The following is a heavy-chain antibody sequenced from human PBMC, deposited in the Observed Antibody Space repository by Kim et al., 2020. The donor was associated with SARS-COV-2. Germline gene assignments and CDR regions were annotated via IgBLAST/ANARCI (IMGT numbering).Heavy chain of an antibody. CDR2: INHSGST. Sequence: SETLSLTCAVYGGSFSGYYWSWIRQPPGKGLEWIGEINHSGSTNYNPSLRSRVTISVDTSKNQFSLKLSSVTAADTAVYYCARGPPGHGSSTSCYGKDYYDYGMDVWGQGTTVTVSS. CDR1: GGSFSGYY. V-gene: IGHV4-34*01. D-gene: IGHD2-2*01. CDR3: ARGPPGHGSSTSCYGKDYYDYGMDV. J-gene: IGHJ6*02.